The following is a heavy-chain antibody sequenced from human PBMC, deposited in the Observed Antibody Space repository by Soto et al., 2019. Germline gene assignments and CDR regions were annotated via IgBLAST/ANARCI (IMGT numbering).Heavy chain of an antibody. CDR3: ARAYSSGWPNNFDY. D-gene: IGHD6-19*01. V-gene: IGHV3-11*01. J-gene: IGHJ4*02. Sequence: QVQLVESGGGLVKPGGSLRLSCAASGFSFSDYYMSWIRQAPGKGLEWVSYISSSVSTIYYADSVKGRFTISRDNAKNSLYLEMNSLRAEDTAVYYCARAYSSGWPNNFDYWGQGTLVTVFS. CDR1: GFSFSDYY. CDR2: ISSSVSTI.